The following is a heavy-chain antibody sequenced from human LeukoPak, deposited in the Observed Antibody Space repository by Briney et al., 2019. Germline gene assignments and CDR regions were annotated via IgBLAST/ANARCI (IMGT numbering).Heavy chain of an antibody. CDR2: IKQDGSEK. J-gene: IGHJ4*02. D-gene: IGHD2-2*01. CDR1: GFTFSSYW. V-gene: IGHV3-7*01. CDR3: ARGQLVVPAAVRY. Sequence: GXSXXLSCAXXGFTFSSYWXSWVRQAPGKGLXWVANIKQDGSEKYYVDSVKGRFTISRDNAKNSLYLQMNSLRAEDTAVYYCARGQLVVPAAVRYWGQGTLVTVSS.